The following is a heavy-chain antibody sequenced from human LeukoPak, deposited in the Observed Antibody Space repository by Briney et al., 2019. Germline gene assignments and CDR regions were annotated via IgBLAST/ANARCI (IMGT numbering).Heavy chain of an antibody. D-gene: IGHD6-13*01. J-gene: IGHJ4*02. Sequence: GGSLRLSCAASGFTFSSYWMSWVRQAPGKGLEWVANIKQDGSEKYYVDSVKGRFTISRDNAKNSLYLQMNSLRAEDTAVYYCARDSSSWYVGNFDYWGQGTLVTVSS. CDR1: GFTFSSYW. V-gene: IGHV3-7*01. CDR3: ARDSSSWYVGNFDY. CDR2: IKQDGSEK.